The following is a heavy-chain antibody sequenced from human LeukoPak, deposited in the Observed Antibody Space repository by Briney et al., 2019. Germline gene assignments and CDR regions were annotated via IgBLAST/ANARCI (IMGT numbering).Heavy chain of an antibody. V-gene: IGHV4-4*02. CDR1: GGSISSSNW. CDR2: IYHSGST. D-gene: IGHD3-22*01. J-gene: IGHJ3*02. Sequence: SETLSLTCAVSGGSISSSNWWSWVRQPPGKGLEWIGEIYHSGSTNYNPSLKSRVTISVDTSKNQFSLKLSSVTTADTAVYYCARYYYDNSGSIYAFDIWDQGTMVTVSS. CDR3: ARYYYDNSGSIYAFDI.